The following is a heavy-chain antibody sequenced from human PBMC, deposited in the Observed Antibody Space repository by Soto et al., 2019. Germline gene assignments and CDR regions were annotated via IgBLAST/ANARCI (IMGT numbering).Heavy chain of an antibody. V-gene: IGHV3-53*01. J-gene: IGHJ3*02. CDR2: IYSGGST. CDR1: GFTVSSNY. D-gene: IGHD3-22*01. CDR3: ARGLNYYDSSGYSDAFDI. Sequence: LRLSCAASGFTVSSNYMSWVRQAPGKGLEWVSVIYSGGSTYYADSVKGRFTISRDNSKNTLYLQMNSLRAEDTAVYYCARGLNYYDSSGYSDAFDIWGQGTMVTVSS.